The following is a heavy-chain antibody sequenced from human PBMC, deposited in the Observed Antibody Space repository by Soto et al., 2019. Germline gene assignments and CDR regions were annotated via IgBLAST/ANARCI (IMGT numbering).Heavy chain of an antibody. CDR1: GFTFDDYA. J-gene: IGHJ4*02. CDR2: ISGDGGCT. V-gene: IGHV3-43*02. CDR3: ATRGDVWIGYYNGVDF. D-gene: IGHD3-3*01. Sequence: GGSLRLSCAASGFTFDDYAMNWVRQAPGKGLEWVSLISGDGGCTYYADSVKGRFTISRDNSKNSLYLKMNSLSTEDTDFYYCATRGDVWIGYYNGVDFWGQGTLVTVSS.